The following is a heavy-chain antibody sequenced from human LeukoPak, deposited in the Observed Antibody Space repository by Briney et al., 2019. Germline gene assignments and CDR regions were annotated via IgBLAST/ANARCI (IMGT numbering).Heavy chain of an antibody. V-gene: IGHV4-59*01. CDR3: ARYIVSYPHDAFDI. CDR1: GVSISSYY. J-gene: IGHJ3*02. CDR2: IYYSGST. D-gene: IGHD1-26*01. Sequence: SETLSLTCTVSGVSISSYYWSWIRQPPGKGLEWIGCIYYSGSTSYNPSLKSRVTISVDTSKKQFSLKLSSVTAADTAFYYCARYIVSYPHDAFDIWGQGTMVTVSS.